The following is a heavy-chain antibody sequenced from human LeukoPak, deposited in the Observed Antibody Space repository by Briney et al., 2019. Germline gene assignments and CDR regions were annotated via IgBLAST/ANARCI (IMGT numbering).Heavy chain of an antibody. Sequence: SETLSLTCTVSGGSISSFHWSWIRQPPGKGLEHIGNIYDSGSTYYNPSLKSRVTISVDTSKNQFSLKPSSVTAADTAVYYCARTYSGRSYYFDCWGQGTLVTVSS. D-gene: IGHD1-26*01. CDR2: IYDSGST. CDR1: GGSISSFH. V-gene: IGHV4-59*01. J-gene: IGHJ4*02. CDR3: ARTYSGRSYYFDC.